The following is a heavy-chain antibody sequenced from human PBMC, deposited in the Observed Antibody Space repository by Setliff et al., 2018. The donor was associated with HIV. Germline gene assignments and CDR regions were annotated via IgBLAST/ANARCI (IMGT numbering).Heavy chain of an antibody. CDR1: GFTVSSNY. CDR3: ARDGAGHRYMDF. D-gene: IGHD3-16*01. Sequence: PGGSLRLSCAASGFTVSSNYMSWVRQAPGKGLEWVSVIYGGGTTHYADSVKGRFTISRDNSKNTVYLQMNSLRVEDTAVYYCARDGAGHRYMDFWGKGTTVTVSS. J-gene: IGHJ6*03. V-gene: IGHV3-66*02. CDR2: IYGGGTT.